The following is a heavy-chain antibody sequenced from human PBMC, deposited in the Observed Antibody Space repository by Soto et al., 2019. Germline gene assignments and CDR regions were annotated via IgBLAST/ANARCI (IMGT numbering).Heavy chain of an antibody. J-gene: IGHJ5*01. D-gene: IGHD3-16*01. V-gene: IGHV3-33*01. CDR1: GLISGSDSG. Sequence: QVQLVESGGGVVQPGRSLRLSCAGSGLISGSDSGMHWVRQAPGKGLEWVAVISYEGSIKYYADAVKGRFTISRDNSKNMVYLQMDSLRAEVTAVYFCGRWWGTIGAYDSWGQGTLVTVSP. CDR3: GRWWGTIGAYDS. CDR2: ISYEGSIK.